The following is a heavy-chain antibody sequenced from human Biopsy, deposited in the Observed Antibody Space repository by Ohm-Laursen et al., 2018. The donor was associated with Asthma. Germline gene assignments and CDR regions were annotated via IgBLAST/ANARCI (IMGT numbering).Heavy chain of an antibody. D-gene: IGHD2-15*01. Sequence: SLRLSCAASGFAFRSYAMNWVRQAPGKGLEWVAVISYDGSITHYADSVKGRFTISRDNSKNTVYLDISSLRIEDTAVFYCGIVVAANPFQGDCWGQGTLVTVAS. V-gene: IGHV3-30*03. CDR3: GIVVAANPFQGDC. J-gene: IGHJ4*02. CDR1: GFAFRSYA. CDR2: ISYDGSIT.